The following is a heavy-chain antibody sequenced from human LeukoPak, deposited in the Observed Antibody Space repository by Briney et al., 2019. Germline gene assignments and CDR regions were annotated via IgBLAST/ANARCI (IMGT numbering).Heavy chain of an antibody. Sequence: PSETLSLTCAVYGGSFSGYYWSWIRQPPGKGLEWIGEINHSGSTNYNPSLKSRVTISVDTSKSQFPLKLSSVTAADTAVYYCARGHLSHDSSGYLDYWGQGTLVTVSS. J-gene: IGHJ4*02. V-gene: IGHV4-34*01. CDR2: INHSGST. CDR3: ARGHLSHDSSGYLDY. D-gene: IGHD3-22*01. CDR1: GGSFSGYY.